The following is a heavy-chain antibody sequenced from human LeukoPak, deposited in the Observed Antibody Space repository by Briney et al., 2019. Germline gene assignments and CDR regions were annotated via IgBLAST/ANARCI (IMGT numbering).Heavy chain of an antibody. J-gene: IGHJ4*02. CDR2: IYYSGST. V-gene: IGHV4-39*07. CDR1: GGSISSSSYY. CDR3: ASDFAWACSGGLCHPY. D-gene: IGHD2-15*01. Sequence: PSETLSLTCTISGGSISSSSYYWGWIRQPPGKGLEWIGSIYYSGSTYYNPSLKSRVTISVGTSKNQFSLKLSSVTAADTAVYYCASDFAWACSGGLCHPYWGQGTLVTVSS.